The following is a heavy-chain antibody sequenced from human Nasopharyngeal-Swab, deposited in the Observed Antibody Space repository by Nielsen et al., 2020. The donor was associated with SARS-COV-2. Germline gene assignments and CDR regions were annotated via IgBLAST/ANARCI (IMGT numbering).Heavy chain of an antibody. V-gene: IGHV4-59*01. CDR3: ARDSSGYVGGAY. CDR1: GGSISSYY. Sequence: SETLSLTCTVSGGSISSYYWSWIRQPPGRGLEWIGYIYYSGGTNYNPSLKSRVTISVDTSKNQFSLKLSSVTAADTAVYYCARDSSGYVGGAYWGQGTLVTVSS. J-gene: IGHJ4*02. D-gene: IGHD3-22*01. CDR2: IYYSGGT.